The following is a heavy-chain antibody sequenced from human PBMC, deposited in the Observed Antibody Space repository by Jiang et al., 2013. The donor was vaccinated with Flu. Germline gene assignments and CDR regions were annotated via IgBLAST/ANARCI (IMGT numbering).Heavy chain of an antibody. J-gene: IGHJ4*02. CDR3: ARSHDYGDSLDFDY. CDR1: GFSLSTSGVS. D-gene: IGHD4-17*01. CDR2: IYWDDDK. V-gene: IGHV2-5*02. Sequence: TFSGFSLSTSGVSVGWIRQPPGKALEWLALIYWDDDKRYRSSLKSRLTITRDTSKNQVVLTMTNMDPVDTATYYCARSHDYGDSLDFDYWGQGTLVTVSS.